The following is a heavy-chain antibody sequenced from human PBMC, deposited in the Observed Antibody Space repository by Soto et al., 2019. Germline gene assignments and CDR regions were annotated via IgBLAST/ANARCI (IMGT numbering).Heavy chain of an antibody. CDR1: GYTFTSYD. V-gene: IGHV1-8*01. CDR3: ARERTYFGDY. J-gene: IGHJ4*02. D-gene: IGHD3-9*01. CDR2: MNPNSGNT. Sequence: QVQLVQSGAEVKKPGASVKVSCKASGYTFTSYDINWVRQATEQGLEWMGWMNPNSGNTGYAQKFQGRVTMTRNTSISTSSMELSSLRYEDTAVYYCARERTYFGDYWGQGTLVTVYS.